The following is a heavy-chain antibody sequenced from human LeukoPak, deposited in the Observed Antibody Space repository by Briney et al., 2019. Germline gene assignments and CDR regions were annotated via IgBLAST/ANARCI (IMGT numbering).Heavy chain of an antibody. CDR3: AKGVAGSFRSYYYYMDV. J-gene: IGHJ6*03. Sequence: GGSLRLSCAASGFTFSSYGMHWVRQAPGKGLEWVAFIRYDGSNKYYADSVKGRFTISRDNSKNTLYLQMNSLRAEDTAVYYCAKGVAGSFRSYYYYMDVWGKGTTVTISS. V-gene: IGHV3-30*02. CDR1: GFTFSSYG. CDR2: IRYDGSNK. D-gene: IGHD6-19*01.